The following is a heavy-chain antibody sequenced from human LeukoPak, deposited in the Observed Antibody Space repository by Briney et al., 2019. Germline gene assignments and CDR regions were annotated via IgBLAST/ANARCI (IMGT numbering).Heavy chain of an antibody. Sequence: GGSLRLSCAISGFTFSDYAMSWVRQAPGKGLEWVSLISGTGSATYYADSVKGRFTISRDNSKNTLYLQMNSLRAEDSALYYCAREVAGGFDIWGQGTMVTVSS. CDR2: ISGTGSAT. CDR1: GFTFSDYA. V-gene: IGHV3-23*01. CDR3: AREVAGGFDI. D-gene: IGHD6-19*01. J-gene: IGHJ3*02.